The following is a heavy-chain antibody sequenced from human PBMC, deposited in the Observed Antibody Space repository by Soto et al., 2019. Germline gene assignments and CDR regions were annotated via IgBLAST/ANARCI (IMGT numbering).Heavy chain of an antibody. CDR1: GFTFDDYA. V-gene: IGHV3-9*01. J-gene: IGHJ4*02. D-gene: IGHD3-22*01. CDR3: AKGEGSSGYYSLLDY. CDR2: ISWNSGSI. Sequence: EVQLVESGGGLVQPGRSLRLSCAASGFTFDDYAMHWVRQAPGKGLEWVSGISWNSGSIGYADSVKGRFTISRDNAKNSLYLQMNSLRAEDTALYYCAKGEGSSGYYSLLDYWGQGTLVTVSS.